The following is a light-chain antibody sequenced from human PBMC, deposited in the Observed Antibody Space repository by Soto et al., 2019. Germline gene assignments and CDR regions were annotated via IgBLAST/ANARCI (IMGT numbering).Light chain of an antibody. J-gene: IGKJ4*01. V-gene: IGKV1D-16*01. CDR2: AAS. Sequence: DVQMTQSPSSLSASVGDRVTITCRASQDIKTWLVWYQQKPEQAPKSLIYAASGLQAGVPSRFSGRGSGTDFTLTISSLQPEDSAIYYCQQYNSYPLTFGGGT. CDR1: QDIKTW. CDR3: QQYNSYPLT.